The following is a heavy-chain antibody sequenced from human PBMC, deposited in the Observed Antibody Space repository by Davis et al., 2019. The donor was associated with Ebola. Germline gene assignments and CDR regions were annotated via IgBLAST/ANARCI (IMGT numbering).Heavy chain of an antibody. V-gene: IGHV3-30-3*01. CDR2: ISSDGSNK. J-gene: IGHJ6*02. Sequence: PGGSLRLSCAASGFTFSRYPMHWVRQAPGKGLEWVALISSDGSNKYYADSVKGRFTISRDNSKNTLYLQMNSLRAEDTAVYYCARDGPLFALGDYYYGMDVWGQGTTVTVSS. CDR3: ARDGPLFALGDYYYGMDV. CDR1: GFTFSRYP. D-gene: IGHD3-16*01.